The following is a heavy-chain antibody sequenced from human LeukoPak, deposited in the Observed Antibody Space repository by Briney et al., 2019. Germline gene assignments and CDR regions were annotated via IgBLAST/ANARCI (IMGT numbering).Heavy chain of an antibody. CDR1: GGAISSYY. V-gene: IGHV4-59*01. CDR2: IYYSGST. J-gene: IGHJ3*02. Sequence: SETLSLTCTASGGAISSYYWTWIRQPPGKGLEWIGYIYYSGSTNYNPSLESRVTKSVDTSKNQFSLKLSSVTAADTAVYYCARGYYRYAFDIWGQGTMVTVSS. CDR3: ARGYYRYAFDI. D-gene: IGHD3-10*01.